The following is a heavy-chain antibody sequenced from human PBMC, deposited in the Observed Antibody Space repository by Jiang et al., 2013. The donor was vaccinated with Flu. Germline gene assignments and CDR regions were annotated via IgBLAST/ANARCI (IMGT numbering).Heavy chain of an antibody. CDR3: ARKHGDCSGDDCYYFDS. Sequence: LVESGAEVKSPGSSVKVSCRASGDTFYNYAINWVRQAPGQGLEWMGGLIPVFGSAKYAQNFQGRVTITADESTNTGYMELTGLRSEDTAIYYCARKHGDCSGDDCYYFDSWGQGTLVTVSS. CDR2: LIPVFGSA. D-gene: IGHD2-21*02. J-gene: IGHJ4*02. CDR1: GDTFYNYA. V-gene: IGHV1-69*01.